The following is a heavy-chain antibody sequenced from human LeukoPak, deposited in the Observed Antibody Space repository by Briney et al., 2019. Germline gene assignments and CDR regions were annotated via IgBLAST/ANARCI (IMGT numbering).Heavy chain of an antibody. CDR2: INHCGST. Sequence: PSETLSLTCAVYGGSFSGYYWSWIRQPPGKGLEWIGEINHCGSTNYNPSLKSRVTISVDTSKNQFSLKLSSVTAADTAVYYCAGPAYGDYYYWGQGTLVTVSS. CDR1: GGSFSGYY. D-gene: IGHD4-17*01. J-gene: IGHJ4*02. V-gene: IGHV4-34*01. CDR3: AGPAYGDYYY.